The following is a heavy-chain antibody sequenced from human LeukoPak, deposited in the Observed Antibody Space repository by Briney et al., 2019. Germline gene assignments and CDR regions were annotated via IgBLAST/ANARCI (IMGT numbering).Heavy chain of an antibody. CDR1: GYTFTDYY. V-gene: IGHV1-2*02. CDR2: INPNNGDT. CDR3: ARVVGQGTAMPSRDYFDY. D-gene: IGHD5-18*01. J-gene: IGHJ4*02. Sequence: ASVEVSCKASGYTFTDYYMHWVRQAPGQGLEWMGWINPNNGDTNYAQKFQGRVTMTRDTSITTAYMELSRLTSDDTAVYYCARVVGQGTAMPSRDYFDYWGQGTLVIVSS.